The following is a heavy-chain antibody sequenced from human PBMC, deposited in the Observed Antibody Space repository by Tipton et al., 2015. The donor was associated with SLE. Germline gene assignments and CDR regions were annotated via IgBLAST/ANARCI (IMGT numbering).Heavy chain of an antibody. J-gene: IGHJ3*02. V-gene: IGHV4-34*01. D-gene: IGHD3-22*01. CDR3: ASSRPHYYDSSGYI. CDR2: INHSGST. CDR1: GGSFSGYY. Sequence: TLSLTCAVYGGSFSGYYWSWIRQPPGKGLEWIGEINHSGSTNYNPSLKSRVTISVDTSKNQFSLKLSSVTAADTAVYYCASSRPHYYDSSGYIWGQGTMVTVSS.